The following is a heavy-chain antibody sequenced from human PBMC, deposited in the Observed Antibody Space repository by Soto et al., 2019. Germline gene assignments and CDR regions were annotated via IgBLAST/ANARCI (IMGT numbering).Heavy chain of an antibody. CDR2: INHSGST. V-gene: IGHV4-34*01. Sequence: PSETLSHTCAVYGGSISGYYWSWIRKPPGKGLEWIGEINHSGSTNYNPSLKSRVTISVDTSKNQFSLKLSSVTAADTAVYYCASLDYYDILTGAFDYWGQGTLVTVSS. J-gene: IGHJ4*02. CDR3: ASLDYYDILTGAFDY. D-gene: IGHD3-9*01. CDR1: GGSISGYY.